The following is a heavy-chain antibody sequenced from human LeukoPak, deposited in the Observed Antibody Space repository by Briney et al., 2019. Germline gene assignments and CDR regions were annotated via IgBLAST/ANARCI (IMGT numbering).Heavy chain of an antibody. D-gene: IGHD5-24*01. CDR2: IFYTGRT. Sequence: SETLSLTCSVSDGSITSYHWSWIRQPPGKGLEWMGYIFYTGRTNYNPSLRSRVTISVDTSKNQFSLKLTSMTAADTAVYYCVRVLRGYKDNVFGAFDVWGRGTLVAVTS. V-gene: IGHV4-59*01. CDR1: DGSITSYH. CDR3: VRVLRGYKDNVFGAFDV. J-gene: IGHJ3*01.